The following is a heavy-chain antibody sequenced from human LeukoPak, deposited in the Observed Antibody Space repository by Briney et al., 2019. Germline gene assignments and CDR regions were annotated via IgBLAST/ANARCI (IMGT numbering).Heavy chain of an antibody. D-gene: IGHD6-19*01. J-gene: IGHJ4*02. CDR3: AKTPVWAVKIYFDN. Sequence: WGSLRLSCTVSGFTVSSNSMSWVRQAPGKGLEWVSFIYSDNTHYSDSVKGRFTISRDNSKNTLYLQMNSLRAEDTAEYYCAKTPVWAVKIYFDNWGQGTLVTVSS. V-gene: IGHV3-53*01. CDR1: GFTVSSNS. CDR2: IYSDNT.